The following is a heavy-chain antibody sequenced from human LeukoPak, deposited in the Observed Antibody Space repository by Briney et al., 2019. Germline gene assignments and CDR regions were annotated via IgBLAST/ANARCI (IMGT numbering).Heavy chain of an antibody. CDR1: GYNFISYY. J-gene: IGHJ6*02. CDR2: INPSGGST. V-gene: IGHV1-46*01. Sequence: ASVKDSCKASGYNFISYYMHWVRQAPGQGLEWMGIINPSGGSTSYAQKFQDRVTMTRDTSTSTVYMELSSLKSEDTAVYYCAREDVVLVDAVRYYYYGMDVWGQGTTVTVSS. D-gene: IGHD2-8*01. CDR3: AREDVVLVDAVRYYYYGMDV.